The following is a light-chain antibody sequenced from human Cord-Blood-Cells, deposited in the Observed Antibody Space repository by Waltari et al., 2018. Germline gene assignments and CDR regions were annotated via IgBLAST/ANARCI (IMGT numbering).Light chain of an antibody. Sequence: DIVMTRSPLSLPVTPGEPASIACRSSQHLLHSNGYNYLDWYLQKPGQSPQLLIYLGSNRASGVPDRCSGSGSGTDFTLKISRVEAEDVGVYYCMQALQTPLTFGGGTKVEIK. J-gene: IGKJ4*01. CDR3: MQALQTPLT. V-gene: IGKV2-28*01. CDR1: QHLLHSNGYNY. CDR2: LGS.